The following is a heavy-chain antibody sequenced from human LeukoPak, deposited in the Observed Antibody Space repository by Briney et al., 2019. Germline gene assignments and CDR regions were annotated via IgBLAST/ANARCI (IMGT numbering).Heavy chain of an antibody. CDR2: INPNSGGT. Sequence: ASVKVSCKASGYTFTGYYMHRVRQAPGQGLEWMGWINPNSGGTNYAQKFQGWVTMTRDTSISTAYMELSRLRSDDTAVYYCARGLDSSGWPPFDYWGQGTLVTVSS. CDR1: GYTFTGYY. V-gene: IGHV1-2*04. D-gene: IGHD6-19*01. CDR3: ARGLDSSGWPPFDY. J-gene: IGHJ4*02.